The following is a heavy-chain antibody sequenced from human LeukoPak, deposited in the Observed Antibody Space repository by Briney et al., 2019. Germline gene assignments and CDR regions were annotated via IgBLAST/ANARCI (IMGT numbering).Heavy chain of an antibody. CDR3: ARDYCSSTSCYASQAFDI. CDR2: IYYSGST. V-gene: IGHV4-59*01. J-gene: IGHJ3*02. Sequence: PSETLSLTCTVSGGSISSYYWSWIRQPPGKGLEWIGYIYYSGSTNYNPSLKSRVTISVDTSKNQFSLKLSSVTAADTAVYYCARDYCSSTSCYASQAFDIWGRGRMVAVSS. D-gene: IGHD2-2*01. CDR1: GGSISSYY.